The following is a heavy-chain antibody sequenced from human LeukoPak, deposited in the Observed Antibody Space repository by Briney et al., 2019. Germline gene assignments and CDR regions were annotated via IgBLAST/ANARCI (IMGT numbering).Heavy chain of an antibody. V-gene: IGHV1-8*01. D-gene: IGHD2-2*01. CDR2: MNPNSGNT. CDR1: GYTFTSYD. J-gene: IGHJ5*02. CDR3: ARSTNQLLEGRLYDP. Sequence: ASVKVSCKASGYTFTSYDTNWVRQATGQGLEWMGWMNPNSGNTGYAQKFQGRVTMTRNTSISTAYMELSSLRSEDTAVYYCARSTNQLLEGRLYDPWGQGTLVTVSS.